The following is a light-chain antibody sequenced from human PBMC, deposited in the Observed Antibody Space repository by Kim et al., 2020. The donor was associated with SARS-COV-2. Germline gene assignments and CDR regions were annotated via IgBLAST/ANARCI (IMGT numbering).Light chain of an antibody. CDR1: KLGDKY. V-gene: IGLV3-1*01. J-gene: IGLJ2*01. CDR3: QAWDSSTAV. Sequence: VSPGQTASITCSGDKLGDKYASWYQQKPGQSPVLVIYQDRKRPSGIPERFSGSNSGNTATLTISGTQAMDEADYYCQAWDSSTAVFGGGTQLTVL. CDR2: QDR.